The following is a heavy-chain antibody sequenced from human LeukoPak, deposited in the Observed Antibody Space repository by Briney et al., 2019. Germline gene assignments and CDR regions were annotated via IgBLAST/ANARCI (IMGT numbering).Heavy chain of an antibody. CDR3: ARQLWSNQIDY. CDR2: INHSGST. D-gene: IGHD5-18*01. V-gene: IGHV4-34*01. Sequence: SETLSLTCAVYGGSFSGYYWSWIRQPPGKGLEWIGEINHSGSTNYNPSLKSRVTISVDTSKNQFSLKLSSVTAADTAVYYCARQLWSNQIDYWGQGTLVTVSS. J-gene: IGHJ4*02. CDR1: GGSFSGYY.